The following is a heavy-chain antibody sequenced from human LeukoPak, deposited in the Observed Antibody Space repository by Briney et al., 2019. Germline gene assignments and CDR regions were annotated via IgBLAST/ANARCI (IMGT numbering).Heavy chain of an antibody. CDR1: GYTFTSYA. CDR3: ARALWFGELLTQDNWFDP. Sequence: ASVNVSCKASGYTFTSYAMHWVRQAPGQRLEWMGWFNAGNGNTKYSQKFQGRVTITRDTSASTAYMELSSLRSEDTAVYYCARALWFGELLTQDNWFDPWGQGTLVTVSS. V-gene: IGHV1-3*01. D-gene: IGHD3-10*01. J-gene: IGHJ5*02. CDR2: FNAGNGNT.